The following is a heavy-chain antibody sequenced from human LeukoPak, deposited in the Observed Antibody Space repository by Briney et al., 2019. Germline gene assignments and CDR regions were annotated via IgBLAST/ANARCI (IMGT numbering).Heavy chain of an antibody. CDR3: ARVARPDYYDSSGSNWFDP. V-gene: IGHV4-31*03. Sequence: PSETLSLTCTVSGGSISSGGYYWSWIRQHPGKGLEWIGYIYYSGSTYYNPSLKSRVTISVDTSKNQFSLKLSSVTAAYTAVYYCARVARPDYYDSSGSNWFDPWGQGTLVTVSS. CDR1: GGSISSGGYY. D-gene: IGHD3-22*01. CDR2: IYYSGST. J-gene: IGHJ5*02.